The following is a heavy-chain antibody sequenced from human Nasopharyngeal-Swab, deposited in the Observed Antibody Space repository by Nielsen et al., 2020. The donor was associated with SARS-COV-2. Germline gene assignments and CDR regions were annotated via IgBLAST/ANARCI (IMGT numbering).Heavy chain of an antibody. CDR3: ARVGGSGSYYVPASYYYYYMDV. CDR1: GFTFSSYW. Sequence: ETLSLTCAASGFTFSSYWMSWVRQAPGKGLEWVANIKQDGSEKYYVDSVKGRFTISRDNAKNSLYLQMNSLRAEDTAVYYCARVGGSGSYYVPASYYYYYMDVWGKGTTVTVSS. V-gene: IGHV3-7*01. J-gene: IGHJ6*03. D-gene: IGHD3-10*01. CDR2: IKQDGSEK.